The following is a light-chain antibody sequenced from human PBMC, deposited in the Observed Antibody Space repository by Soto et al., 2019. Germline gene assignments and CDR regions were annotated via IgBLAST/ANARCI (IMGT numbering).Light chain of an antibody. CDR2: GAT. Sequence: ILLTQSPATLSVSPGESVTLSCRASQSVSINLAWYQQKPGQAPRLIIYGATTRTTGTPARFSGSGSGTEFTLTITSLQSEDFAIYYCQQFYYYPHTFGQGTKLEVK. V-gene: IGKV3-15*01. CDR3: QQFYYYPHT. J-gene: IGKJ2*01. CDR1: QSVSIN.